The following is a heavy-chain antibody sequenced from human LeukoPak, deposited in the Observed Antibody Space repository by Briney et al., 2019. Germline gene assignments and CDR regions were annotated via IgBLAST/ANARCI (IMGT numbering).Heavy chain of an antibody. V-gene: IGHV3-23*01. CDR1: GFTFSSYA. Sequence: PGGSLSLSCAASGFTFSSYAMSWVRQAPGKGLEWVSAISGSGGSTYYADSVKGRFTISRDNSKNTLYLQMNSLRAEDTAVYYCAKDRDIVVVPAAIRNWGQGTLVTVSS. D-gene: IGHD2-2*02. CDR3: AKDRDIVVVPAAIRN. CDR2: ISGSGGST. J-gene: IGHJ4*02.